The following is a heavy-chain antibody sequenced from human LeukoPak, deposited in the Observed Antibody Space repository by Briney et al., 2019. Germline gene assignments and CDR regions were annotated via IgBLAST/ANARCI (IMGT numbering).Heavy chain of an antibody. Sequence: KPGGSLRLSCEGSGFSFRDYYMSWIRQTPGKGLEWVSYISNSGTDTNYADSVKGRFTISRDNAKNSLYLQMNSLRAEDTALYHCARHYYDSRYPTSGYYMDVWGKGTTVTVSS. CDR3: ARHYYDSRYPTSGYYMDV. CDR1: GFSFRDYY. D-gene: IGHD3-22*01. J-gene: IGHJ6*03. CDR2: ISNSGTDT. V-gene: IGHV3-11*03.